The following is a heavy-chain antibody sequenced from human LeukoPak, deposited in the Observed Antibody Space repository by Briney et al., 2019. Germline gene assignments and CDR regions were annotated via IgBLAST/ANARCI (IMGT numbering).Heavy chain of an antibody. Sequence: SETLSLTCTVSGGSISSNYWSWIRQPPGKGLEWIGYIFYSGSTNYNPSLKSRVTISVDTSKNQFSLKLSSVTAADTAVYYCARGEGSYFDYWGQGTLVTVSS. CDR3: ARGEGSYFDY. J-gene: IGHJ4*02. V-gene: IGHV4-59*01. CDR1: GGSISSNY. CDR2: IFYSGST.